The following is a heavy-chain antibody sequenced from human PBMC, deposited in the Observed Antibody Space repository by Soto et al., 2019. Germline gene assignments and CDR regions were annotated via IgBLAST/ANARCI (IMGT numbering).Heavy chain of an antibody. CDR2: IYTSGST. J-gene: IGHJ6*02. D-gene: IGHD4-17*01. V-gene: IGHV4-4*07. CDR3: TRDTAVTNYYYGMDV. CDR1: GGSISSYY. Sequence: LETLSLTCTVSGGSISSYYWSWIRQPAGKGLEWIGRIYTSGSTNYNPPLKSRVTMSVDTSKNQFSLKLSSVTAADTAVYYCTRDTAVTNYYYGMDVWGQGTTVTVSS.